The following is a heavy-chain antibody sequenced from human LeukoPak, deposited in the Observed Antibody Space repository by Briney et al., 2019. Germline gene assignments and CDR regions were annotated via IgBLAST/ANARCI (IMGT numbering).Heavy chain of an antibody. J-gene: IGHJ4*02. CDR2: ISAYNGNT. D-gene: IGHD3-22*01. V-gene: IGHV1-18*01. CDR3: ARDRDTYYYDSSGYGTSLFDY. Sequence: ASVKVSCKASGYTFTSYGISWVRQAPGQGLEWMGWISAYNGNTNYAQKLQGRVTMTTDTSTGTAYMELRSLRSDDTAVYYCARDRDTYYYDSSGYGTSLFDYWGQGTLVTVSS. CDR1: GYTFTSYG.